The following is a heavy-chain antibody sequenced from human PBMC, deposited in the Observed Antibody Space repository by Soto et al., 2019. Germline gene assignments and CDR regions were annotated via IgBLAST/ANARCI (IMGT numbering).Heavy chain of an antibody. J-gene: IGHJ6*02. CDR3: VKDRRYGSGIHTNYGMDV. D-gene: IGHD3-10*01. Sequence: GGSLRLSCVTSGFTVSSNYMSWVRQAPGKGLEWVSVIFSGGTTSYADSVKGRFFISRDNSKNTLYLQMNSLRAEDTAVYYCVKDRRYGSGIHTNYGMDVWGQGTTVTVSS. V-gene: IGHV3-66*01. CDR1: GFTVSSNY. CDR2: IFSGGTT.